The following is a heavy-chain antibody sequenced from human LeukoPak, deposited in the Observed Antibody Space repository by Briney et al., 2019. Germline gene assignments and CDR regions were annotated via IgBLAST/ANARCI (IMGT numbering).Heavy chain of an antibody. V-gene: IGHV4-59*01. J-gene: IGHJ2*01. CDR2: IHYSGST. Sequence: SETLSLTCTVSGGSISSYYWSWIRQPPGKGLEWIGNIHYSGSTKYYPSLKSRVTISVDTSKNQFSLKLSSVTAADTAVYYCARDIGYYDSSGYFWYFDLWGRGTLVTVSS. CDR1: GGSISSYY. CDR3: ARDIGYYDSSGYFWYFDL. D-gene: IGHD3-22*01.